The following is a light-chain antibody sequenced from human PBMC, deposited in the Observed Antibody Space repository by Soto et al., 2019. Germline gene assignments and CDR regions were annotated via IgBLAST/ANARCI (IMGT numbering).Light chain of an antibody. Sequence: QSALTQPASVSGSLGQSITISCTGTTRDLAGYNYISWYQQLPGKAPKLMIDQVTIRPSGISNRFSGSKSGNTASLTISGLQAEDDADYYCTSFSSSTSLYVFGTGTKLTVL. CDR1: TRDLAGYNY. J-gene: IGLJ1*01. CDR2: QVT. CDR3: TSFSSSTSLYV. V-gene: IGLV2-14*01.